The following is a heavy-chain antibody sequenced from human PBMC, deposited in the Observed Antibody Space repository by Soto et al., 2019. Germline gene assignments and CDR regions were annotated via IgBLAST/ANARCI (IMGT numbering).Heavy chain of an antibody. V-gene: IGHV3-23*01. CDR2: ICGNSGST. CDR3: AKSRSGSCYAGIDY. D-gene: IGHD2-2*01. CDR1: GFPFSSYA. Sequence: GGSLRLSCAASGFPFSSYARSWVRQAPGKGLEWVSAICGNSGSTYFADSVKGRFTISRDNSENTLYLQMSSLRAEDTAEYYCAKSRSGSCYAGIDYWGQGTVVTVSS. J-gene: IGHJ4*02.